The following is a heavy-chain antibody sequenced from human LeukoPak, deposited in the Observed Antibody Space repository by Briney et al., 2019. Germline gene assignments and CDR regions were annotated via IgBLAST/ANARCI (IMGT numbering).Heavy chain of an antibody. CDR3: ARYSGSYIGFDY. CDR2: IYTSGST. Sequence: SQTLSLTCTVSGGSFSSGSYYWSWIRQPAGKGLEWIGRIYTSGSTNYNPSLKSRVTISVDTSKNQFSLKLSSVTAADTAVYYCARYSGSYIGFDYWGQGTLVTVSS. J-gene: IGHJ4*02. D-gene: IGHD1-26*01. CDR1: GGSFSSGSYY. V-gene: IGHV4-61*02.